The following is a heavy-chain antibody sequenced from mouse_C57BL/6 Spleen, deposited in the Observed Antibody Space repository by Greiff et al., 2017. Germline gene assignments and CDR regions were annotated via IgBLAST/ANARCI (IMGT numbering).Heavy chain of an antibody. D-gene: IGHD1-1*01. CDR2: ISDGGSYT. CDR1: GFTFSSYA. V-gene: IGHV5-4*01. J-gene: IGHJ4*01. Sequence: EVMLVESGGGLVKPGGSLKLSCAASGFTFSSYAMSWVRQTPEKRLEWVATISDGGSYTYYPDNVKGRFTISRDNAKNNLYLQMSHLKSEDTAMYYCARESPPDGTVVATEAMDYWGQGTSVTVSS. CDR3: ARESPPDGTVVATEAMDY.